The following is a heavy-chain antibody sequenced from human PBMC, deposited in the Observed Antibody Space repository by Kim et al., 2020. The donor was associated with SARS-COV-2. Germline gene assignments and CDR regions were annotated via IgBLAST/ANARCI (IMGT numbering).Heavy chain of an antibody. V-gene: IGHV5-51*01. CDR3: ARQRGDGYNRHYYYYGMDV. D-gene: IGHD5-12*01. CDR2: IYPGDSDT. Sequence: GESLKISCKGSGYSFTSYWIGWVRQMPGKGLEWMGIIYPGDSDTRYSPSFQGQVTISADKSISTAYLQWSSLKASDTAMYYCARQRGDGYNRHYYYYGMDVWGQGTTVTVSS. CDR1: GYSFTSYW. J-gene: IGHJ6*02.